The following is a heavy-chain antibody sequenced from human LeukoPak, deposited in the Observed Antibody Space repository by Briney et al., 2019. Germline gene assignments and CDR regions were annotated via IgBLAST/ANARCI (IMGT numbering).Heavy chain of an antibody. CDR3: ARIAARLPRGWFDP. CDR1: GYTFTSYG. V-gene: IGHV1-18*01. D-gene: IGHD6-6*01. Sequence: ASVKVSCKASGYTFTSYGISWVRQAPGQGLEWMGWISAYNGNTNYAQKLQGRVTMTTDTSTSTAYMELRSLRSDDTAVYYCARIAARLPRGWFDPWGQGTLVTVSS. CDR2: ISAYNGNT. J-gene: IGHJ5*02.